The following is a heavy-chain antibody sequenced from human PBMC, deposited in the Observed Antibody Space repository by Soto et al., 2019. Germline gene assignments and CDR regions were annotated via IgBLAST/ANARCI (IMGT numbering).Heavy chain of an antibody. CDR1: GGSFSGYY. Sequence: SETLSLTCAVYGGSFSGYYWSWIRQPPGKGLEWIGEINHSGSTNYNPSLKSRVTISVDTSKNQFSLKLSSVTAADTAVYYCASLPPGVQLWGMDVWGQGTTVTVSS. CDR2: INHSGST. D-gene: IGHD5-18*01. V-gene: IGHV4-34*01. CDR3: ASLPPGVQLWGMDV. J-gene: IGHJ6*02.